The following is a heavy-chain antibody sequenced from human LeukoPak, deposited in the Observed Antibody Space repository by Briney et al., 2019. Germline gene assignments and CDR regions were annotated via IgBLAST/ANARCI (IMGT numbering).Heavy chain of an antibody. CDR1: GFTFSTYW. V-gene: IGHV3-21*01. CDR3: ARTYYYGSGNAFDM. Sequence: GGSLRLSCAASGFTFSTYWMNWVRQAPGKGLEWVSSISSTSAYIYYTDSMKGRFTISRDNAKNSLYLQMNSLRAEDTAVYYCARTYYYGSGNAFDMWGQGTMVTVSS. CDR2: ISSTSAYI. J-gene: IGHJ3*02. D-gene: IGHD3-10*01.